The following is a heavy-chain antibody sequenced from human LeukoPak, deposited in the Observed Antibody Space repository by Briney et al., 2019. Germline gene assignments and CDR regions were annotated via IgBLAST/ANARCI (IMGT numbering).Heavy chain of an antibody. D-gene: IGHD3-22*01. CDR3: AKDHTLNLYYYDSSGYPDAFDI. Sequence: GGSLRLSCAASGFTFSSYAMTWVRQAPGKGLEWVSAISGSGGSTYYADSVKGRFTISRDNSKSTLYLQMNSLRAEDTAVYYCAKDHTLNLYYYDSSGYPDAFDIWGQGTMVTVSS. CDR1: GFTFSSYA. V-gene: IGHV3-23*01. J-gene: IGHJ3*02. CDR2: ISGSGGST.